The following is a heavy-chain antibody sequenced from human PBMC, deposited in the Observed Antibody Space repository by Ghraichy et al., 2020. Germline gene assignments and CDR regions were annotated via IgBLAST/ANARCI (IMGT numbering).Heavy chain of an antibody. CDR3: ARWDYDILTGYYVYGMDV. Sequence: ASVKVSCKASGYTFTGYYMHWVRQAPGQGLEWMGWINPNSGGTNYAQKFQGRVTMTRDTSISTAYMELSRLRSDDTAVYYCARWDYDILTGYYVYGMDVWGQGTTVTVSS. CDR1: GYTFTGYY. D-gene: IGHD3-9*01. V-gene: IGHV1-2*02. J-gene: IGHJ6*02. CDR2: INPNSGGT.